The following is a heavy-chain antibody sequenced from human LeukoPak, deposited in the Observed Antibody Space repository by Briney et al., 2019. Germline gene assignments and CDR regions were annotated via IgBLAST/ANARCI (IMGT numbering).Heavy chain of an antibody. D-gene: IGHD3-10*01. V-gene: IGHV3-23*01. Sequence: GGSLRLSCVGSGFIFKLFAVGWVRQAPGKGLEWVSVISGTNDDTDYASSVRGHFTISRDNSLNTLFLQMDNLRAEDTAVYYCVKTYCSITRCSPGFDSWGQGTLVTVPS. CDR3: VKTYCSITRCSPGFDS. CDR1: GFIFKLFA. CDR2: ISGTNDDT. J-gene: IGHJ4*02.